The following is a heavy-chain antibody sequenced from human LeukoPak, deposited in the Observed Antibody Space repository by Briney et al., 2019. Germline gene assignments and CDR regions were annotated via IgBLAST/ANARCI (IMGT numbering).Heavy chain of an antibody. J-gene: IGHJ4*02. CDR1: GFTFSSYA. V-gene: IGHV3-33*08. CDR2: IWYDGSNK. CDR3: ARGWRSYSGYDSGFDY. Sequence: PGGSLRLSCAASGFTFSSYAMHWVRQAPGKGLEWVAVIWYDGSNKYYADSVKGRFTISRDNSKNTLYLQMNSLRAEDTAVYYCARGWRSYSGYDSGFDYWGQGTLVTVSS. D-gene: IGHD5-12*01.